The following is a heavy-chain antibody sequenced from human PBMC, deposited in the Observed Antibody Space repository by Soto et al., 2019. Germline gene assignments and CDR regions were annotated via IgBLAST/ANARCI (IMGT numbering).Heavy chain of an antibody. V-gene: IGHV3-7*01. J-gene: IGHJ4*02. CDR1: GFTFRTYW. D-gene: IGHD1-20*01. Sequence: PGGSLRLSCAASGFTFRTYWMSWVRQAPGKGLEWVANIKQDGSEKYYVDSVKGRFAISRDNAKNSLFLQMNSLRAEDTAMYYCARDDNWASDYWGQGTLVTVSS. CDR2: IKQDGSEK. CDR3: ARDDNWASDY.